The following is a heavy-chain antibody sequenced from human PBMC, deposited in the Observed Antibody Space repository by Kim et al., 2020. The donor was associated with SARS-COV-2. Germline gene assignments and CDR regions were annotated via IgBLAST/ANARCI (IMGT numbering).Heavy chain of an antibody. Sequence: ADSVKGRVTIVRDISKNTRNLQMYSLRAEDTAIYYCARVYGSGSYYCDYWGPGTQVTVSS. D-gene: IGHD3-10*01. V-gene: IGHV3-66*01. CDR3: ARVYGSGSYYCDY. J-gene: IGHJ4*02.